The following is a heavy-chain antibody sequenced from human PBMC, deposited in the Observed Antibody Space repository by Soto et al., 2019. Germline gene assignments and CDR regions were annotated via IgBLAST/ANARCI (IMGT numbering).Heavy chain of an antibody. Sequence: GGSLRLSCAASGFTFSSYGMHWVRQAPGKGLEWVAVIWYDGSNKYYADSVKGRFTISRDNSKNTLYLQMNSLRAEDTAVYYCARERHGDYPYYFDYWGQGTLVTVSS. CDR3: ARERHGDYPYYFDY. CDR1: GFTFSSYG. CDR2: IWYDGSNK. J-gene: IGHJ4*02. D-gene: IGHD4-17*01. V-gene: IGHV3-33*01.